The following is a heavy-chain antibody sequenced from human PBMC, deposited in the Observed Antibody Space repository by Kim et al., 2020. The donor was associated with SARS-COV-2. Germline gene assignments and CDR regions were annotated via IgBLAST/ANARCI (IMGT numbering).Heavy chain of an antibody. CDR2: ISAYNGNT. CDR1: GYTFTSYG. D-gene: IGHD6-13*01. V-gene: IGHV1-18*04. J-gene: IGHJ6*02. Sequence: ASVKVSCKASGYTFTSYGISWVRQAPGQGLEWMGWISAYNGNTNYAQKLQGRVTMTTDTSTSTAYMELRSLRSDDTAVYYWARACRCHSSSWYGEGMDVWGQGTTVTVSS. CDR3: ARACRCHSSSWYGEGMDV.